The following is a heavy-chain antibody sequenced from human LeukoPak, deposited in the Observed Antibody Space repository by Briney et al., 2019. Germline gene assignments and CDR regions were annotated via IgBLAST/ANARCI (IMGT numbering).Heavy chain of an antibody. CDR2: FDPEDGET. Sequence: ASVKVSCKVSGYTLTELSMHWVRQAPGKGLEWMGGFDPEDGETIYAQKFQGRVTMTEDTSTDTAYMELSSLRSEDTAVYYCATDHDGANCSSTSCPKHYYYMDVWGKGTTVTVSS. CDR3: ATDHDGANCSSTSCPKHYYYMDV. J-gene: IGHJ6*03. CDR1: GYTLTELS. V-gene: IGHV1-24*01. D-gene: IGHD2-2*01.